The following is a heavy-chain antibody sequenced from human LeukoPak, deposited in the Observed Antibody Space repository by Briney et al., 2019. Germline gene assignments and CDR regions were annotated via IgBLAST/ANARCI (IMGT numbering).Heavy chain of an antibody. D-gene: IGHD3-3*01. CDR2: ISYDGSNK. CDR3: ARTTTIFGYMDV. V-gene: IGHV3-30*01. J-gene: IGHJ6*03. CDR1: GFTFSSYA. Sequence: GGSLRLSCAASGFTFSSYAMHWVRQAPGKGLEWVAVISYDGSNKYYADSEKGRFTISRDNSKNTLYLQMNSLRAEDTAVYYCARTTTIFGYMDVWGKGTTVTVSS.